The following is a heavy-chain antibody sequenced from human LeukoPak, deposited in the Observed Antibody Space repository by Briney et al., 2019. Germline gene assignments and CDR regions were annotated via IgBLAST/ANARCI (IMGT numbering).Heavy chain of an antibody. V-gene: IGHV4-4*02. CDR2: IYHSGST. Sequence: SGTLSLTCAVSGGSISSSNWWSWVRQPPGKGLEWIGEIYHSGSTNYNPSLKSRVTISVDKSKNQFSLKLSSVTAADTAVYYCARVPDDYYGSGSYDYWGQGTLVTVSS. CDR3: ARVPDDYYGSGSYDY. J-gene: IGHJ4*02. CDR1: GGSISSSNW. D-gene: IGHD3-10*01.